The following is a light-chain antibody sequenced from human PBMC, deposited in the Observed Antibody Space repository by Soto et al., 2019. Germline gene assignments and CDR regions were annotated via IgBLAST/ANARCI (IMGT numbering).Light chain of an antibody. CDR1: QIINSY. CDR3: QQSYSFPYT. J-gene: IGKJ2*01. V-gene: IGKV1-39*01. Sequence: DIQMTQSPSSLSASVGDRVVITCRASQIINSYLNWYQQKKGEAPKLLIYAASTVQSGVPSRFSGSESGTDFTLAISSLQPEDFATYFCQQSYSFPYTFGQGTNLVIK. CDR2: AAS.